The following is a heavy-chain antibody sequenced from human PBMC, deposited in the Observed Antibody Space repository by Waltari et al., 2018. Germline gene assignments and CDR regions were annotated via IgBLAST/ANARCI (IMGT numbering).Heavy chain of an antibody. D-gene: IGHD5-12*01. CDR2: IYHSGST. J-gene: IGHJ4*02. CDR1: GYSISSGYY. Sequence: QVQLQESGPGLVKPSETLSLTCAVSGYSISSGYYWGWIRQPPGKGLEWIGSIYHSGSTYYNPSLKSRVTISLDTSKNQFSLKLSSVTAADTAVYYCAGTSGYVPFDYWGQGTLVTVSS. CDR3: AGTSGYVPFDY. V-gene: IGHV4-38-2*01.